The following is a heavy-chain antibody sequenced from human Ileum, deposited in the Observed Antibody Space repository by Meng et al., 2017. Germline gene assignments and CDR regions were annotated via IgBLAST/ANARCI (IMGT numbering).Heavy chain of an antibody. Sequence: QVQLQDSGPGLVKHSRTLSLTCTVSGGASDNSGDSCWTVIPQPPEEGLEWIGSIHYRGTTFNNPSLMSRSTMSVDTSTIQFSLRLSSVTAADTALYFCARDIGATGLFDSWGQGILVTVSS. CDR1: GGASDNSGDSC. J-gene: IGHJ4*02. V-gene: IGHV4-31*03. D-gene: IGHD6-13*01. CDR2: IHYRGTT. CDR3: ARDIGATGLFDS.